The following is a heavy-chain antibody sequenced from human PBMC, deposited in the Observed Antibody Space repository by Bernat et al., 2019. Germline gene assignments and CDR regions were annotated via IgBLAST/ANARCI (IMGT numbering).Heavy chain of an antibody. CDR2: VWYDGSNQ. CDR1: GFTFSGSG. Sequence: VRRVGSGGGVVQPGRSLRLSCAASGFTFSGSGMHWVRQAPGKGLAGVAGVWYDGSNQYYADSVQGRFTISRDHSKNTLYLQMNSLRAEDTAVYYCARFEYFDYWGQGTLVTVSS. D-gene: IGHD3-9*01. CDR3: ARFEYFDY. J-gene: IGHJ4*02. V-gene: IGHV3-33*01.